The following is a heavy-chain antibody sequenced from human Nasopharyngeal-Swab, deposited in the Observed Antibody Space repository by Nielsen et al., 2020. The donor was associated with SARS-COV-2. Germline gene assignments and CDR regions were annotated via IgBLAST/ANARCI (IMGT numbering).Heavy chain of an antibody. Sequence: GALKISCAASGFTFSSYEMNWVRQAPGKGLEWVSYISSSGSTIYYADSVKGRFTISRDNAKNSLYLQMNSLRAEDTAVYYCARALSDSSGYYSFLDYWGQGTLVTVSS. CDR2: ISSSGSTI. CDR1: GFTFSSYE. D-gene: IGHD3-22*01. J-gene: IGHJ4*02. CDR3: ARALSDSSGYYSFLDY. V-gene: IGHV3-48*03.